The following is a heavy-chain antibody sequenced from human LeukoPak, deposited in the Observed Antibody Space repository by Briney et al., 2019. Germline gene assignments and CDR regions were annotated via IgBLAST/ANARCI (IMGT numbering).Heavy chain of an antibody. CDR3: AKGRGSSSVFDC. CDR2: ISGGGGST. CDR1: EFTFNNYA. V-gene: IGHV3-23*01. Sequence: PGGSLRLSCAASEFTFNNYAMSWVRQAPGKGLEWVSGISGGGGSTYYADSVKGRFTISRDNSKTTLYLQMKSLRAEDTAVYYCAKGRGSSSVFDCWGQGTLVTVSS. J-gene: IGHJ4*02. D-gene: IGHD6-6*01.